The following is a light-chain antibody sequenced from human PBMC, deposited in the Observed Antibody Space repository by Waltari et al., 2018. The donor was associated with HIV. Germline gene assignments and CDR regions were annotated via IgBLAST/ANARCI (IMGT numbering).Light chain of an antibody. V-gene: IGLV2-11*01. Sequence: QSALTQPRSLSGSPGQSVTISCTGTSSDVGSYNYVSWYQHHPGKAPNLILYDVSGRPSGVPDRFSGSKSGITASLAISGLQAEDEADYYCCSYAGTYTFVVFGGGTKLTVL. J-gene: IGLJ2*01. CDR2: DVS. CDR3: CSYAGTYTFVV. CDR1: SSDVGSYNY.